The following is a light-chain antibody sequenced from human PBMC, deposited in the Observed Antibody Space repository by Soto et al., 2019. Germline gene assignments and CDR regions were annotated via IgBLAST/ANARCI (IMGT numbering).Light chain of an antibody. V-gene: IGKV1-5*03. CDR3: HQYSSYWT. Sequence: ILMSQSPSSLSASVGDRVTITCRASQDLDKWLAWYQQKPGKAPNLLIYKSSTLREGVPSRFSCFGSGTEYILTISDLLPDDFGTYYCHQYSSYWTFGQGTKVDI. CDR1: QDLDKW. J-gene: IGKJ1*01. CDR2: KSS.